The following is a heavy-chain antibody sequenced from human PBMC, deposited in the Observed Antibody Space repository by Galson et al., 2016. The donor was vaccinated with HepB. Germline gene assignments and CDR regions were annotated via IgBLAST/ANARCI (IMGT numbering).Heavy chain of an antibody. D-gene: IGHD1-20*01. J-gene: IGHJ4*02. Sequence: SLRLSCAASGFIFRTSPMSWVRQTPGKGLEWVSTISGTGAATFYAGFARGRFSVSRDNSKNMLYLQMTSLRVEDTGLYYCPKGRDITGTTDSFDSWGQGTLVSVSS. V-gene: IGHV3-23*01. CDR1: GFIFRTSP. CDR2: ISGTGAAT. CDR3: PKGRDITGTTDSFDS.